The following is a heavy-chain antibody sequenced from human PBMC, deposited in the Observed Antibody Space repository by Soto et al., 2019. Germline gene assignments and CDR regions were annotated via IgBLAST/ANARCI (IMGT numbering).Heavy chain of an antibody. V-gene: IGHV4-4*07. Sequence: QVQLQESGPGLVKPSETLSLSCTVSNGSISNFYWNWIRHHPGKRLEWIGRIYISGSSSYNPSLRSRVTMSVDASKNQFSLKLNSVTAADTAVYYCARSSHKESWFDPWGQGTLVTVSS. CDR1: NGSISNFY. J-gene: IGHJ5*02. D-gene: IGHD6-13*01. CDR3: ARSSHKESWFDP. CDR2: IYISGSS.